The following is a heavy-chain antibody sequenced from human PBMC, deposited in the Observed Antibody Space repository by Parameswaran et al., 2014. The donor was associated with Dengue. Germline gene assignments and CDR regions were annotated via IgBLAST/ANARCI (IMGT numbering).Heavy chain of an antibody. CDR2: ISSSSSYI. Sequence: WIRQPPGKGLEWVSSISSSSSYIYYADSVKGRFTISRDNAKNSLYLQMNSLRAEDTAVYYCAVTYCGGDCYRGPFDYWGQGTLVTVSS. V-gene: IGHV3-21*01. D-gene: IGHD2-21*02. J-gene: IGHJ4*02. CDR3: AVTYCGGDCYRGPFDY.